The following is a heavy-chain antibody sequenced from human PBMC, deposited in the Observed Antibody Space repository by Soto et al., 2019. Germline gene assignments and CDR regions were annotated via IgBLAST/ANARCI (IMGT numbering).Heavy chain of an antibody. J-gene: IGHJ6*01. D-gene: IGHD6-19*01. V-gene: IGHV3-30-3*01. Sequence: QMQLVESGGGVVQPGGSLRLSCAASGFTFNYYPMHWVRQAPGKGLEWVAVVSFDGSNTYYADAVKGRFTISKDNYKHTLYLQMNSLRRADTAVYYCARLPGPLVAVLYIYPLDGREAMSDVDVWGQGTTFTVSS. CDR2: VSFDGSNT. CDR1: GFTFNYYP. CDR3: ARLPGPLVAVLYIYPLDGREAMSDVDV.